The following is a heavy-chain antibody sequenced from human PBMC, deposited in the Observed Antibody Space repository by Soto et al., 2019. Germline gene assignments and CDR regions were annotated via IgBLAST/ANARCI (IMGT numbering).Heavy chain of an antibody. J-gene: IGHJ6*02. CDR3: ARSTGDSYYYRGMDV. D-gene: IGHD7-27*01. Sequence: QVQLVQSGAEVKKPGSSVNVSCKASGGTFSSYSISWVRQAPGQGLEWMGRIIPVLSIANYAQKFQGRVTLXADKSTTTAYMELSSLRSEDTAMYYCARSTGDSYYYRGMDVWGQGTTVTVSS. CDR2: IIPVLSIA. CDR1: GGTFSSYS. V-gene: IGHV1-69*02.